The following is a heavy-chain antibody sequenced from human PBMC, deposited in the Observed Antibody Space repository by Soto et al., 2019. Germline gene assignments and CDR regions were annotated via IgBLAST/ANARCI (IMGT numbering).Heavy chain of an antibody. CDR2: IYYSGST. Sequence: SETLSLTCTVSGGSISSGDYYWSWIRQPPGKGLEWIGYIYYSGSTYYNPSLKSRVTISVDTSKNQFSLKLSSVTAADTAVYFCARRLVATVATSENNWLHPWGQGVLVTVSS. D-gene: IGHD4-17*01. CDR3: ARRLVATVATSENNWLHP. V-gene: IGHV4-30-4*01. CDR1: GGSISSGDYY. J-gene: IGHJ5*02.